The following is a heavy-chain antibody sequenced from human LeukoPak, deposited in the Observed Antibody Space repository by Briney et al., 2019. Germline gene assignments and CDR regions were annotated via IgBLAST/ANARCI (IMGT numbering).Heavy chain of an antibody. Sequence: GGSLRLSCAASGFTFSSYGMHWIRQVPGKGLEWVAVIWSDSSHKYYVDSMKGRCTISRDNSKNMVYLQMNSLRVEDTAVYYCASAAGAFDMWGQGTLVTVSS. CDR2: IWSDSSHK. J-gene: IGHJ3*02. CDR1: GFTFSSYG. CDR3: ASAAGAFDM. V-gene: IGHV3-33*01.